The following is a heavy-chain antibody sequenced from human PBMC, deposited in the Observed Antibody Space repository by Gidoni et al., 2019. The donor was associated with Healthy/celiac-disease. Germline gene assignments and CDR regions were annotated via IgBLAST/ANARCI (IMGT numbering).Heavy chain of an antibody. Sequence: QVQLVESGGGVVQPGRSLRLSCAASGFTFSSYGMHWVRQAPGKGLEWVAVIWYDGSNKYYADSVKGRFTISRDNSKNTLYLQMNSLRAEDTAVYYCARGGGYRPEINDAFDIWGQGTMVTVFS. CDR3: ARGGGYRPEINDAFDI. D-gene: IGHD3-16*02. CDR2: IWYDGSNK. V-gene: IGHV3-33*01. J-gene: IGHJ3*02. CDR1: GFTFSSYG.